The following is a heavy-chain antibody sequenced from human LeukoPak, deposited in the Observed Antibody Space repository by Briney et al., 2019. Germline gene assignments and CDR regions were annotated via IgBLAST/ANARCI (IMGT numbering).Heavy chain of an antibody. V-gene: IGHV3-21*01. D-gene: IGHD2-2*01. J-gene: IGHJ4*02. CDR1: GFTFSSYS. Sequence: GGSLGLSCAASGFTFSSYSMNWVRQAPGKGLEWVSSISSSSSYIYYADSVKGRFTISRDNAKNSLYLQMNSLRAEDTAVYYCAREGDIVVVPAGPADYWGQGTLVTVSS. CDR3: AREGDIVVVPAGPADY. CDR2: ISSSSSYI.